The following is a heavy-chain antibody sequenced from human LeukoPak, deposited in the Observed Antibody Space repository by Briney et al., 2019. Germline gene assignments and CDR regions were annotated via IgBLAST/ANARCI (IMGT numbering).Heavy chain of an antibody. Sequence: SGGSLRLSCAASGFTFSTYAMSWVRQAPGKGLEWVSTISGSGGSTYYADSVKGRFTISRDNSKNTLYLQMNSLRAEDTAVYYCAKDMDIVATITSSFDYWGQGTLVTVSS. J-gene: IGHJ4*02. CDR3: AKDMDIVATITSSFDY. CDR2: ISGSGGST. V-gene: IGHV3-23*01. CDR1: GFTFSTYA. D-gene: IGHD5-12*01.